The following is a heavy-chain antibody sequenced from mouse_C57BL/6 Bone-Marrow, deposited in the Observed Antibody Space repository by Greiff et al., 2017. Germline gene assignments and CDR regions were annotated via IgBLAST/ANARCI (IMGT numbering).Heavy chain of an antibody. CDR3: ARGWSAWFAY. Sequence: EVKLEESGPGMVKPSQSLSLTCTVTGYSITSGYDWHWIRHFPGNKLEWMGYIRYSGSTNYNPSLKRRISITHDTSKTHFFLKLNSVTTEDTATYYCARGWSAWFAYWGQGTLVTVSA. V-gene: IGHV3-1*01. CDR2: IRYSGST. J-gene: IGHJ3*01. CDR1: GYSITSGYD.